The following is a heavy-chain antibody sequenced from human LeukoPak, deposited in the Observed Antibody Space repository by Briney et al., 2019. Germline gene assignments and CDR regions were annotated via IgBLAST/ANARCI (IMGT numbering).Heavy chain of an antibody. CDR1: GFTFRNYA. CDR3: AKYLNDYDGALGLTPGS. J-gene: IGHJ5*02. V-gene: IGHV3-23*01. CDR2: ISGSGGST. D-gene: IGHD4-23*01. Sequence: GGSLRLSCAASGFTFRNYAMSWVRQVPGKGLEWVSGISGSGGSTYYPDSVKGRFTISRDNSKNMLYLQMNSLRAEDTAIYYCAKYLNDYDGALGLTPGSWGQGTLVTVSS.